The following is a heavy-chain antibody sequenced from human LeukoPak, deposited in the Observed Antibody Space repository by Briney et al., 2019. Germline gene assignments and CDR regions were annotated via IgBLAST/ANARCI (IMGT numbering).Heavy chain of an antibody. Sequence: SETLSLTCAVYGGSFSGYYWSWIRQPPGKRLEWIGTVYHSGSTYYNPSLRSRAAISVDTSRNQFSLRLRSMTAADTAVYYCARVPGVFYDTLTGYGSGWFDPWGQGTLVTVPS. J-gene: IGHJ5*02. CDR2: VYHSGST. D-gene: IGHD3-9*01. CDR3: ARVPGVFYDTLTGYGSGWFDP. CDR1: GGSFSGYY. V-gene: IGHV4-34*01.